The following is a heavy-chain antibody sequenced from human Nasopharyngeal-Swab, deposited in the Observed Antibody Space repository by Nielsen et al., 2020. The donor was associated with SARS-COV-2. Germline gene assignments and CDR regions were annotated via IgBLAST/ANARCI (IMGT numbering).Heavy chain of an antibody. J-gene: IGHJ6*03. CDR2: INPTGGST. CDR3: ARSGRITIFGVFINYYYYMDV. D-gene: IGHD3-3*01. Sequence: WVRQAPGQGLYWLGIINPTGGSTSYAQKFQVRVTMTRDTSTSTVYTELSSLRSEDTAVYYCARSGRITIFGVFINYYYYMDVWGKGTTVTVSS. V-gene: IGHV1-46*01.